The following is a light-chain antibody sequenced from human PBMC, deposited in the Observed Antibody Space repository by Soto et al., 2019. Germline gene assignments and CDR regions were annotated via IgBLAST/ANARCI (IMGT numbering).Light chain of an antibody. CDR3: QSYDSSLCGSV. CDR2: GNS. CDR1: SSNIGAGYD. J-gene: IGLJ2*01. Sequence: QSALTQPPSVSGAPGQRDTISCTGSSSNIGAGYDVHWYQQLPGTAPKLLIYGNSNRPSGVPDRFSGSKSGTSASLAINVLQAEDEADYYCQSYDSSLCGSVFGGGTKLTVL. V-gene: IGLV1-40*01.